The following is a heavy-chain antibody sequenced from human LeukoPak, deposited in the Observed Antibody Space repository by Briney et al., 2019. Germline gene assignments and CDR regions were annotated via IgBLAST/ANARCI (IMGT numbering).Heavy chain of an antibody. Sequence: ASVKASCKTSGYSFNSHHVHWVRQAPGQGLEWMGINFFHDGSTSNTQKFQGRVTMTRDTSTSTVYMALSSLRPEDTAAYYCARDSGNYHYDMDVWGQGTTVIVSS. CDR2: NFFHDGST. V-gene: IGHV1-46*02. D-gene: IGHD3-10*01. CDR1: GYSFNSHH. J-gene: IGHJ6*02. CDR3: ARDSGNYHYDMDV.